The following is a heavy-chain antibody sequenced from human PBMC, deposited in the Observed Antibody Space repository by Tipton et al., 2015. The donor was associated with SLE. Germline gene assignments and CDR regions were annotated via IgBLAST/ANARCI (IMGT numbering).Heavy chain of an antibody. J-gene: IGHJ4*02. CDR3: ARGPFQRCTPSAY. CDR2: IADTGSP. CDR1: GGSFSGYH. D-gene: IGHD6-25*01. Sequence: TLSLTCAVYGGSFSGYHWTWIPQPPGQGLEWIGEIADTGSPNYNPSLKSRVTISLDTSKSQFSLILNSLTAADTAVYYCARGPFQRCTPSAYWGQGTLVTVSS. V-gene: IGHV4-34*01.